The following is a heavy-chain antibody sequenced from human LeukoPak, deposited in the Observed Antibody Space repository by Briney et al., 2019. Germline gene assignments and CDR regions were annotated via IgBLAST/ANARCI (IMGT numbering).Heavy chain of an antibody. CDR3: ARSAGDYGDYALYFLH. D-gene: IGHD4-17*01. CDR2: ISAHNGDT. CDR1: GYTFSGYG. J-gene: IGHJ1*01. V-gene: IGHV1-18*01. Sequence: ASVKVSCKASGYTFSGYGIAWVRQAPGQGLERMGWISAHNGDTYHTQNFQGRVTMTTDTSTSTAYMELRSLRSDDTAMYYCARSAGDYGDYALYFLHWGQGTLVTVSS.